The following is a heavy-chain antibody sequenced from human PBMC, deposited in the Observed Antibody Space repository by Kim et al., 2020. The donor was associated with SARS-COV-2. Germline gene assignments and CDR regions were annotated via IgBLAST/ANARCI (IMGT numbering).Heavy chain of an antibody. D-gene: IGHD5-18*01. Sequence: GGSLRLSCATSGFRFSDFYMSWIRQAPGKGLEWVSYIKGDSGATKYADSVRGRFTISRDNGKNSLYLQMNSLRAEDTAVYYCTTSLRGYSYGDHWGQGTLVTVSS. CDR3: TTSLRGYSYGDH. CDR2: IKGDSGAT. V-gene: IGHV3-11*03. CDR1: GFRFSDFY. J-gene: IGHJ5*02.